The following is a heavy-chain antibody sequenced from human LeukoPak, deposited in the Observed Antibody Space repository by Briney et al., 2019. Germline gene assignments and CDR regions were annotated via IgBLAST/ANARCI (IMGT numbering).Heavy chain of an antibody. D-gene: IGHD1-26*01. CDR1: GYSISSGYY. CDR3: ARQGGDYFDY. V-gene: IGHV4-38-2*02. CDR2: IYHSGST. Sequence: ETLSLTCTVSGYSISSGYYWGWIRQPPGKGLEWIGSIYHSGSTYYNPSLKSRVTISVDTSKNQFSLKLSSVTAADTAVYYCARQGGDYFDYWGQGTLVTVSS. J-gene: IGHJ4*02.